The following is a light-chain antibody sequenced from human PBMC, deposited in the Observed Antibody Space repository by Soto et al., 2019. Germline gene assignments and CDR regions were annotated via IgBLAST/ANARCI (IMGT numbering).Light chain of an antibody. CDR2: DGS. Sequence: EIVMTQSPDTVYVSPGERATLSCRASQSVRSNLAWYQHKPGQAPRLLIYDGSTRALGIPARFSGSESGTEFTLTISSLQSEDFAVYCCQQCNNWSPVTFGPGTQVDIK. CDR1: QSVRSN. CDR3: QQCNNWSPVT. J-gene: IGKJ3*01. V-gene: IGKV3-15*01.